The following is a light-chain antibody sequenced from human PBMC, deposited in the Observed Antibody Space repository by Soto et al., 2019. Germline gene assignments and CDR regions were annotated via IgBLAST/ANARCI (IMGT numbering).Light chain of an antibody. J-gene: IGLJ2*01. CDR1: SSNIGAGYD. CDR2: SNS. Sequence: QSVLTQPPSVSGAPGQRVTISCTGSSSNIGAGYDVQWYQQLPGTAPKLLIYSNSKRPSGVPDQFSASKSGTSASLAITGLQAEDEADYYCQSYDSSLSGVVFGGGTKVTVL. V-gene: IGLV1-40*01. CDR3: QSYDSSLSGVV.